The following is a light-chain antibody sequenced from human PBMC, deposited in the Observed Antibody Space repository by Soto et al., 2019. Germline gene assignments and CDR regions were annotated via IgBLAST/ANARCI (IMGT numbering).Light chain of an antibody. Sequence: EIVLTQSPATLSVSPGERVTLSCRASQSVNSKVAWYQQKPGQAPRLLIYKASTLESGVPSNFSGSGSGTEFTLTISSLQPEDFATYYCQQYNSYPWTFGQGTKVDIK. CDR1: QSVNSK. V-gene: IGKV3-15*01. CDR2: KAS. CDR3: QQYNSYPWT. J-gene: IGKJ1*01.